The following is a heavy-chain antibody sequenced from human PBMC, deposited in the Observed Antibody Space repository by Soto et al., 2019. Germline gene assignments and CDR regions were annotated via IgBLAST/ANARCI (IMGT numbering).Heavy chain of an antibody. D-gene: IGHD2-21*01. V-gene: IGHV3-7*01. Sequence: EVQLVESGGGLVQPGGSLRLSCETSGFMFSAYWMSWVRQDPRKGLEWVATISGGASDKFYVDSVKGRFTISRDDAKNSLYLQMNSLRDEDTAVYYCVREDWHRFDNWGQGTLFTVSS. CDR1: GFMFSAYW. CDR2: ISGGASDK. J-gene: IGHJ4*02. CDR3: VREDWHRFDN.